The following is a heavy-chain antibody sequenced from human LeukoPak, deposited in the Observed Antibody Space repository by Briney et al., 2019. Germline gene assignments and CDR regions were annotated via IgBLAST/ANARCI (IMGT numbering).Heavy chain of an antibody. V-gene: IGHV4-39*07. J-gene: IGHJ4*02. Sequence: SETLSLTCTVSGGSIGSNNYYWGWIRQPPGKGLEWIGSLYYTGTTYYNPTLKSRVTISGDTSKNQFSLKLSSVTAADTAVYYCAREDYDSRVFDYWGQGTLVTVSS. CDR3: AREDYDSRVFDY. CDR2: LYYTGTT. CDR1: GGSIGSNNYY. D-gene: IGHD3-22*01.